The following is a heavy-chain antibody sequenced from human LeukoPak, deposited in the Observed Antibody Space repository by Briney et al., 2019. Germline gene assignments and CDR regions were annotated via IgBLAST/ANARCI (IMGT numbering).Heavy chain of an antibody. Sequence: GRSLRLSCAASGFMFHDYTMHWVRQVPGKGLEWVSGISWNSDSTGYADSVKGRFTISRDNSKNTLYLQMNSLRGEDTAVYYCARDLDDYNSLPPVFQYWGQGTLVTVSS. CDR2: ISWNSDST. J-gene: IGHJ1*01. CDR3: ARDLDDYNSLPPVFQY. V-gene: IGHV3-9*01. D-gene: IGHD5-24*01. CDR1: GFMFHDYT.